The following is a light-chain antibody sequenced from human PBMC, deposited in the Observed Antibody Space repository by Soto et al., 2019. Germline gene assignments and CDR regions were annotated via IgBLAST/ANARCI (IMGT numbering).Light chain of an antibody. CDR3: QHANSFPIT. V-gene: IGKV1-12*01. CDR2: VAS. CDR1: QGITSW. Sequence: DIQMTQSPSSVSASVGDRVTITCRASQGITSWLAWYQQKPGKAPRLLIYVASNLQSGVPSRFSGSGSRTDFTLTISNVQPEDFATYYCQHANSFPITFGEVTRLEIK. J-gene: IGKJ5*01.